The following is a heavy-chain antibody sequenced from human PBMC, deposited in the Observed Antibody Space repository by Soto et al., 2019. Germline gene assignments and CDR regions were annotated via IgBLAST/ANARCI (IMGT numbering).Heavy chain of an antibody. V-gene: IGHV4-4*02. Sequence: SETLSLTCAVSGGSISSSNWWSWVRQPPGKGLEWIGEIYHSGSTNYNPSLKSLVTISVDKSKKQFSLKLSSVTAADTAVYYCARGGLWFGELLYSNWFDPWGQGTLVTVSS. CDR3: ARGGLWFGELLYSNWFDP. D-gene: IGHD3-10*01. CDR1: GGSISSSNW. CDR2: IYHSGST. J-gene: IGHJ5*02.